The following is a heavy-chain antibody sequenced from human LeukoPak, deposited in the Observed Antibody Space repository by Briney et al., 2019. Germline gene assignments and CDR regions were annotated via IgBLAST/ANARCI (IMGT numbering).Heavy chain of an antibody. J-gene: IGHJ4*02. CDR1: GYSFTTYW. CDR2: IYPGDSDT. D-gene: IGHD5-24*01. Sequence: GESLKISCKGSGYSFTTYWIGWVRQMPGKGLEWMGIIYPGDSDTRYSPSFQGQVTISADKSINTAYLQWSSLKASDTAMYYCVRDGYNRFNYYFDYWGQGTLVTVSS. CDR3: VRDGYNRFNYYFDY. V-gene: IGHV5-51*01.